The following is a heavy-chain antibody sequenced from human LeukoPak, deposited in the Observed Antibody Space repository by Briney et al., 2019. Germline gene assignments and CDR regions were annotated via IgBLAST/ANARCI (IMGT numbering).Heavy chain of an antibody. J-gene: IGHJ4*02. V-gene: IGHV3-30*04. CDR3: VKDDGWVQYAN. CDR1: GFTFSSYA. D-gene: IGHD5-24*01. CDR2: ISYDGSNK. Sequence: GGSLRLSCAASGFTFSSYAMHWVRQAPGKGLEWVAVISYDGSNKYYADSVKGRFIISRDNSKNTVYLQMNSLSAEDAAVYYCVKDDGWVQYANWGQGTLVTVSS.